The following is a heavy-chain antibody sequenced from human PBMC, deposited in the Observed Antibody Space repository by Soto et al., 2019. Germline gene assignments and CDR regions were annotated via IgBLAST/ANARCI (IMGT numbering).Heavy chain of an antibody. CDR3: ARALWYYDILTGYSDGYFDY. CDR2: INPNSGGT. Sequence: VASVKVSCKASGYTFTGYYMHWVRQAPGQGLEWMGWINPNSGGTNYAQKFQGWVTMTRDTSISTAYMELSRLRSDDTAVYYCARALWYYDILTGYSDGYFDYWGQGTLVTVSS. CDR1: GYTFTGYY. D-gene: IGHD3-9*01. J-gene: IGHJ4*02. V-gene: IGHV1-2*04.